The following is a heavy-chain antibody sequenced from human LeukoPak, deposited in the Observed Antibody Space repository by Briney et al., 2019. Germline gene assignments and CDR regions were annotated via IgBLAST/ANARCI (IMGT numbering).Heavy chain of an antibody. D-gene: IGHD1-26*01. CDR1: GGFISSSSYY. Sequence: SETLSLTCTVCGGFISSSSYYWGWIRQPPGKGLEWIGSIYYSGSTYYNPSLKSRVTISVDTSKNQFSLKLSAVTAADTAVHDCARPAGEWELVPRYWGQGTLVTVSS. CDR2: IYYSGST. V-gene: IGHV4-39*01. CDR3: ARPAGEWELVPRY. J-gene: IGHJ4*02.